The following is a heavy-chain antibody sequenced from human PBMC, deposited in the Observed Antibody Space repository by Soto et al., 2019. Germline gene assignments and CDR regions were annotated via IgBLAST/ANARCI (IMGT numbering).Heavy chain of an antibody. V-gene: IGHV1-18*01. J-gene: IGHJ6*03. CDR1: GYTFTSYG. CDR3: ARDYDILTGSYYYYYMDV. Sequence: ASVKVSCKASGYTFTSYGISWVRQAPGQGLEWMGWISAYNGNTNYAQKLQGRVTMTTDTSTSTAYMELRSLRSDDTAVYYCARDYDILTGSYYYYYMDVWGKGTTVTVSS. D-gene: IGHD3-9*01. CDR2: ISAYNGNT.